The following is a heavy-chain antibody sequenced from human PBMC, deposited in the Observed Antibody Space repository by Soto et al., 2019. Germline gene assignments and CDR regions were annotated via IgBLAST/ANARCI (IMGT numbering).Heavy chain of an antibody. J-gene: IGHJ6*02. CDR3: AKDSSSGYSLLTYGMDV. CDR1: GFTFSSYA. D-gene: IGHD3-22*01. V-gene: IGHV3-23*01. Sequence: PGGSLRLSCAASGFTFSSYAMSWVRQAPGKGLEWVSAISGSGGSTYYADSVKGRFTISRDNSKNTLYLQMNSLRAEDTAVYYCAKDSSSGYSLLTYGMDVWGQGTTVTVSS. CDR2: ISGSGGST.